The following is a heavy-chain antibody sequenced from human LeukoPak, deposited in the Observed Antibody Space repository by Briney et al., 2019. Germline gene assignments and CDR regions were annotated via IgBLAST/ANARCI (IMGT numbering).Heavy chain of an antibody. CDR1: GGSISSYY. V-gene: IGHV4-59*01. J-gene: IGHJ4*02. D-gene: IGHD3-3*01. CDR3: AREEAIFGTTDY. CDR2: IYYSGST. Sequence: SETLSLTCTVSGGSISSYYWSWIRQPPGKGPEWIGYIYYSGSTNYNPSLKSRVTISVDTSKNQFSLKLSSVTAADTAVYYCAREEAIFGTTDYWGQGTLVTVSS.